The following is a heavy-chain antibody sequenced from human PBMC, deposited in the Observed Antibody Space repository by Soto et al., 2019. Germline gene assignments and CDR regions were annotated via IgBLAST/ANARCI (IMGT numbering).Heavy chain of an antibody. Sequence: EVQLVESGGDFVKPGGSLRISCAASGFTFSNAWMSWVRQAPGKGLEWVGLIKTTTDAGTTDYAAPVKGRFSILRDDSKNTVYLQMNSLRTEDTGVYYCIAPYDFWSGLHFYYYYGMDVWGQGTTVTVSS. D-gene: IGHD3-3*01. V-gene: IGHV3-15*01. CDR1: GFTFSNAW. CDR2: IKTTTDAGTT. J-gene: IGHJ6*02. CDR3: IAPYDFWSGLHFYYYYGMDV.